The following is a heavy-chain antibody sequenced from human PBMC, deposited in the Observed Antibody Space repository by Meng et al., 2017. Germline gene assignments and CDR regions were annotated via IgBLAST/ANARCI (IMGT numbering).Heavy chain of an antibody. CDR3: ARDRGAVAGTNFDY. CDR1: GGSISSSNW. D-gene: IGHD6-19*01. CDR2: IYHSGST. J-gene: IGHJ4*02. V-gene: IGHV4-4*02. Sequence: QVPLQDAGPGLVKPSGTLSLTCAVSGGSISSSNWWSWVRQPPGKGLEWIGEIYHSGSTNYNPSLKSRVTISVDKSKNQFSLKLSSVTAADTAVYYCARDRGAVAGTNFDYWGQGTLVTASS.